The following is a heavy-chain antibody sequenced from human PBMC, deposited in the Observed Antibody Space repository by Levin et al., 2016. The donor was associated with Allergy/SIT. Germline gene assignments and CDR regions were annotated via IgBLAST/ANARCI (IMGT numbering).Heavy chain of an antibody. CDR2: ISSSSSYT. J-gene: IGHJ4*02. Sequence: RQAPGKGLEWVSYISSSSSYTNYADSVKGRFTISRDNAKNSLYLQMNSLRAEDTAVYYCARGYEYPGDWGQGTLVTVSS. D-gene: IGHD3-16*01. V-gene: IGHV3-11*05. CDR3: ARGYEYPGD.